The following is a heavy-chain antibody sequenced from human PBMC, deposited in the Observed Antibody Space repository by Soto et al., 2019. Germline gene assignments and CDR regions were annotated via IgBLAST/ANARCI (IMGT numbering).Heavy chain of an antibody. CDR1: GGSISTYY. CDR3: ARSDYYDTTGYYDS. J-gene: IGHJ5*01. Sequence: SETLSLTCTVSGGSISTYYWSWIRQPPGKGLEWIGYIYYSGNTKYNPALKSRVTISLHGAQNQFSLKLSSVTASDTAVYYCARSDYYDTTGYYDSWGQGTLVTVS. V-gene: IGHV4-59*01. D-gene: IGHD3-22*01. CDR2: IYYSGNT.